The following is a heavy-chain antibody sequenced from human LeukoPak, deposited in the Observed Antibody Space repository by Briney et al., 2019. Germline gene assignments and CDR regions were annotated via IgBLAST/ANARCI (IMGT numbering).Heavy chain of an antibody. D-gene: IGHD1-26*01. CDR3: ARVPSRMGSSYVYYGMDV. Sequence: SETLSLTCTVSGGSITLYYWGWIRQPPGQGLEWIGYIYHSGSTNYNPSLKSRLTISIDTSKYQFSLRLISVTAADTAVYYCARVPSRMGSSYVYYGMDVWGQGTTVTVSS. V-gene: IGHV4-59*01. CDR1: GGSITLYY. J-gene: IGHJ6*02. CDR2: IYHSGST.